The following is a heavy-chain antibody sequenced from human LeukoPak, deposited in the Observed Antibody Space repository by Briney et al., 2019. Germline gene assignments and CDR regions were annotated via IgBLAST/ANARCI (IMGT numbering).Heavy chain of an antibody. J-gene: IGHJ5*01. CDR3: AKDRGTGYTYGELDS. D-gene: IGHD5-18*01. V-gene: IGHV3-9*01. Sequence: PGRSLRLSCVTSGFTFTNHAMHWVRQAPGKGLEWVSGIQHDSANTGYSASAKGRFTISRDDAKRTLFLEMNGLRSDDTALYYCAKDRGTGYTYGELDSWGQGTLVSVSS. CDR1: GFTFTNHA. CDR2: IQHDSANT.